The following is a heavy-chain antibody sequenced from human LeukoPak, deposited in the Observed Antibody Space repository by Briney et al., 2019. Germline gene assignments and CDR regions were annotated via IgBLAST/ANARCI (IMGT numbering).Heavy chain of an antibody. V-gene: IGHV3-23*01. J-gene: IGHJ4*02. CDR1: GFTLSNHA. CDR2: ISGSGAMT. D-gene: IGHD3-10*01. CDR3: VKDRVDGSGSQFDS. Sequence: GGSLRLSCAASGFTLSNHAMIWVRQAPGKGLEWVSSISGSGAMTYYADSVKGRFTISRDNAMDRLYLQMNSLRADDTAVYYCVKDRVDGSGSQFDSWGRGSLVIVSS.